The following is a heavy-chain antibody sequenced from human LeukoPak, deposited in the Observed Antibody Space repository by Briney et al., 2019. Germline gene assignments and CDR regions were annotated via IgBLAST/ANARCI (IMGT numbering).Heavy chain of an antibody. CDR1: GGSISTYY. CDR2: IYYSGST. D-gene: IGHD6-13*01. J-gene: IGHJ5*02. V-gene: IGHV4-59*01. Sequence: SETLSLTCTVSGGSISTYYWSWIRQPPGKGLEWIGSIYYSGSTNYNPSLKSRVSISLETSKNRFSLKLSSVTAADTAVYYCARGRRQLLINWFDPWGQGTLVAVSS. CDR3: ARGRRQLLINWFDP.